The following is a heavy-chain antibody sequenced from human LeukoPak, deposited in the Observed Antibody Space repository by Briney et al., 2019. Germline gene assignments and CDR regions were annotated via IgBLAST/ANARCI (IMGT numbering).Heavy chain of an antibody. D-gene: IGHD5-24*01. CDR1: GFTFSDYA. CDR3: AKQGHHFQWLQFLQY. V-gene: IGHV3-23*01. Sequence: PGGSLRLSCAASGFTFSDYAMHWVRQAPGKGLEWVSAISGSGGSTYYADSVKGRFTISRDNSKNTLYLQMNSLRAEDTAVYYCAKQGHHFQWLQFLQYWAQKPLDSV. J-gene: IGHJ4*02. CDR2: ISGSGGST.